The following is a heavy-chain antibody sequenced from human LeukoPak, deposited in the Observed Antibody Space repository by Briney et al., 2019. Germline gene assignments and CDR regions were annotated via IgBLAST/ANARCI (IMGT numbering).Heavy chain of an antibody. V-gene: IGHV4-39*07. CDR2: IYYSGST. CDR3: ARDYNSSLNDAFDI. CDR1: GGSISSSSYY. J-gene: IGHJ3*02. Sequence: SETRSLTCTVSGGSISSSSYYWGWIRQPPGKGLEWIGSIYYSGSTYYNPSLKSRVTKSVDTSKNQFSLKLSSVTAADTAVYYCARDYNSSLNDAFDIWGQGTMVTVSS. D-gene: IGHD6-6*01.